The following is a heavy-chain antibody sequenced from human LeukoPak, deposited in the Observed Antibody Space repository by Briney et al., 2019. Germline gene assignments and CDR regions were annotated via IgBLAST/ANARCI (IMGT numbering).Heavy chain of an antibody. CDR2: ISSSSSYI. D-gene: IGHD3-16*02. CDR3: AREARLGELSPLGY. CDR1: GFTFSSYS. J-gene: IGHJ4*02. Sequence: PGGSLRLSCAASGFTFSSYSMNWVRQAPGKGLEWVSSISSSSSYIYYADSVKGRFTISRDNAKNSLYLQMNSLRAEDTAVYYCAREARLGELSPLGYWGQGTLVTVSS. V-gene: IGHV3-21*01.